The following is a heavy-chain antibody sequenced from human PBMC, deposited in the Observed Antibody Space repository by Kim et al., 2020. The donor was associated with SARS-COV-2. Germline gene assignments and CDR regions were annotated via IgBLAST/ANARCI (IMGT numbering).Heavy chain of an antibody. CDR1: GASIRSDY. Sequence: SETLSLTCTVSGASIRSDYWSWIRQPPGKGLEWIGYIYYTGSANYNPSLKSRVTMSVDMSKNRFSLKLSSVTAADTAVYYCAKYYGGVDSWGQGTLVTVSS. V-gene: IGHV4-59*13. D-gene: IGHD3-3*01. CDR3: AKYYGGVDS. CDR2: IYYTGSA. J-gene: IGHJ4*02.